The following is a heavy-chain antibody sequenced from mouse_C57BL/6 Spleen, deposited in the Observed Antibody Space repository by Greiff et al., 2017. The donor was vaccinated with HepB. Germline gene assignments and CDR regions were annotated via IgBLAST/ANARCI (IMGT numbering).Heavy chain of an antibody. D-gene: IGHD2-4*01. CDR3: ARYPYDYPLYYAMDC. CDR2: FRNKANGYTT. J-gene: IGHJ4*01. V-gene: IGHV7-3*01. CDR1: GFTFTDYY. Sequence: EVKLQESGGGLVQPGGSLSLSCAASGFTFTDYYMSWVRHPPGKALEWLGFFRNKANGYTTEYSASVKGRFTISSDNSQSILYLQMNALRAEDSATYYCARYPYDYPLYYAMDCWGQGTSVTVSS.